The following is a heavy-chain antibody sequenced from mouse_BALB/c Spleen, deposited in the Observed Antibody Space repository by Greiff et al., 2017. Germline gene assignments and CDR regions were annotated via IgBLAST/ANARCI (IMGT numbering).Heavy chain of an antibody. CDR1: GYSITSDYA. D-gene: IGHD4-1*01. CDR3: ARTGANWYYFDY. V-gene: IGHV3-2*02. Sequence: EVMLVESGPGLVKPSQSLSLTCTVTGYSITSDYAWNWIRQFPGNKLEWMGYISYSGSTSYNPSLKSRISITRDTSKNQFFLQLNSVTTEDTATYYCARTGANWYYFDYWGQGTTLTVSS. J-gene: IGHJ2*01. CDR2: ISYSGST.